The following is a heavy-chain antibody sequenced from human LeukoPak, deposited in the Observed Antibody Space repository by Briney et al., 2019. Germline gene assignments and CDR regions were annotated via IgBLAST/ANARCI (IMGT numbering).Heavy chain of an antibody. J-gene: IGHJ3*02. CDR1: GGSISSYY. D-gene: IGHD3-22*01. V-gene: IGHV4-59*01. Sequence: SETLSLTCTVCGGSISSYYWSWLRQPPGKGLEWIGYIYYSGSTNYNPSLKSRVTISVDTSKNQFSLKLSSVTAADTAVYYCARGGHYYEGAFDIWGQGTMVTVSS. CDR3: ARGGHYYEGAFDI. CDR2: IYYSGST.